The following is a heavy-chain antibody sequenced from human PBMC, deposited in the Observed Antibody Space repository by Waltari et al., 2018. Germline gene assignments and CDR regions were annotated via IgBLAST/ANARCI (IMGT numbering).Heavy chain of an antibody. Sequence: QLQLQESGPGLVKPSETLSLTCSVSAVSITTTRHYWGWIRQPPGQGLEWIGTMSYSGATYSSPSLKSRVTISRDTSKNQLSLRLGSVTAADTAVYYCATYIGASVGTAAYDVWGQGTMVTVSA. V-gene: IGHV4-39*01. J-gene: IGHJ3*01. CDR2: MSYSGAT. D-gene: IGHD5-12*01. CDR3: ATYIGASVGTAAYDV. CDR1: AVSITTTRHY.